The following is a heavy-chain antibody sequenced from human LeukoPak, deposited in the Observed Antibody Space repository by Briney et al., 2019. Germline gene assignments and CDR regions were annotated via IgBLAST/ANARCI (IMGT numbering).Heavy chain of an antibody. D-gene: IGHD3-10*01. V-gene: IGHV3-30*04. J-gene: IGHJ4*02. Sequence: PGRSLRLSCAASGFTFSSYAMHWVRQAPGKGLEWVAVISYDGSNKYYADSVKGRFTISRDNAKNSLYLQMNSLRAEDTALYYCAKAIRYYYGSGSYTEGYYFDYWGQGTLVTVSS. CDR2: ISYDGSNK. CDR1: GFTFSSYA. CDR3: AKAIRYYYGSGSYTEGYYFDY.